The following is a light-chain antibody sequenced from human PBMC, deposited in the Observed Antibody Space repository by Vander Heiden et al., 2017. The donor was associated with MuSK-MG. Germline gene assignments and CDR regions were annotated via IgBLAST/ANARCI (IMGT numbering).Light chain of an antibody. CDR1: HSVDSW. CDR2: TAS. J-gene: IGKJ4*01. CDR3: QQEIRSPIT. V-gene: IGKV1-5*03. Sequence: DIQLTHSPSTLSASVGDRVTITCRASHSVDSWLAWYQQKPGKAPRLLIYTASNLQSGVPFRFSGSGSGTEYTLTISSLQPDDFATYYCQQEIRSPITFGGGTKVDIK.